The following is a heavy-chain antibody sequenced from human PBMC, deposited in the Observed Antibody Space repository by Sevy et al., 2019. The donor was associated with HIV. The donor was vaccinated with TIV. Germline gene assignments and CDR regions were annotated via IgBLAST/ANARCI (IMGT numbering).Heavy chain of an antibody. Sequence: GESLKISCKGSGYSFTRYWIAWVRQMPGKGLEWMGIIYPDDSETRYSPSFQGQVTISADKSISTAYLQWSSLRASDSAMYYCARLTCTSGMGYFYYWGQGNLVTVSS. CDR3: ARLTCTSGMGYFYY. CDR2: IYPDDSET. J-gene: IGHJ4*02. CDR1: GYSFTRYW. D-gene: IGHD2-8*01. V-gene: IGHV5-51*01.